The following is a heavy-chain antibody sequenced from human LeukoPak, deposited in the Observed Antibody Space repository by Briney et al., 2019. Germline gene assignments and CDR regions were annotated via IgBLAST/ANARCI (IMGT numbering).Heavy chain of an antibody. Sequence: PGGSLRLSCAASGFTFTTYSMLWVRQAPGKGLEWVAFIRYDGNNKYYADSVKGRFTISRDNSKNTLYLQMNSLKPEDTALYYCAKDSGWLFDYWGQGTLVTVSS. CDR1: GFTFTTYS. D-gene: IGHD3-22*01. J-gene: IGHJ4*02. CDR3: AKDSGWLFDY. V-gene: IGHV3-30*02. CDR2: IRYDGNNK.